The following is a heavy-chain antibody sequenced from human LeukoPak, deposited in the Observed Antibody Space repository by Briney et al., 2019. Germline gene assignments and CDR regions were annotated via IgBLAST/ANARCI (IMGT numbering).Heavy chain of an antibody. CDR2: ISSSSSYI. J-gene: IGHJ6*03. CDR3: ARVSTVANYYYYIDV. CDR1: GFTFSSYS. V-gene: IGHV3-21*01. Sequence: GGSLRLSCAASGFTFSSYSMNWVRQAPGKGLEWVSSISSSSSYIYYADSVKGRFTISRDNAKNSLYLQMNSLRAEDTAVYYCARVSTVANYYYYIDVWGKGTTVTVSS. D-gene: IGHD4-11*01.